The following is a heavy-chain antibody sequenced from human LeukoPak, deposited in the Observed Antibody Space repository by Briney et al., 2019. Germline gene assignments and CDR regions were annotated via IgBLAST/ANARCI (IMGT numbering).Heavy chain of an antibody. CDR3: ARLKKERFGELFSRLTSTPRYYFDY. V-gene: IGHV4-39*02. Sequence: SWALSLTPTVSVDSISSNTYSGGWIRQPPEKALEWIGSIYYCWSAFFNPSLKSRVAISVDTSKNHFSLKLSSVTAADTAVYYCARLKKERFGELFSRLTSTPRYYFDYWGQGTLVTVSS. J-gene: IGHJ4*02. D-gene: IGHD3-10*01. CDR1: VDSISSNTYS. CDR2: IYYCWSA.